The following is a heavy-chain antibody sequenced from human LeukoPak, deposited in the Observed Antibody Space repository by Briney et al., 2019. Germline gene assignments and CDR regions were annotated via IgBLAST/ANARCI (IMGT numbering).Heavy chain of an antibody. Sequence: PGGSLRLSCAASGFTFSSYAMHWVRQAPGKGLEWVAVISYDGSNKYYADSVKGRFTISRDNSKNTLYLQMNSLRAEDTAVYYCARDQFGSSLGGYYFDHWGQGTLVTVSS. V-gene: IGHV3-30-3*01. J-gene: IGHJ4*02. CDR3: ARDQFGSSLGGYYFDH. CDR2: ISYDGSNK. D-gene: IGHD6-6*01. CDR1: GFTFSSYA.